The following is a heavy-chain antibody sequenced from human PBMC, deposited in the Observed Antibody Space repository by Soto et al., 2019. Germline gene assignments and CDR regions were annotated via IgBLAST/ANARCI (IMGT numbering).Heavy chain of an antibody. CDR2: IYPGDSDT. CDR1: GYTFSTYW. J-gene: IGHJ6*02. CDR3: ASSNYVDHYYYYVMDV. V-gene: IGHV5-51*01. D-gene: IGHD4-4*01. Sequence: GESLKISCKGSGYTFSTYWIAWVRQMPGKGLEWMGIIYPGDSDTRYSPSFQGQVTISADTSISTAYLQWSSLKASDTAMYYCASSNYVDHYYYYVMDVWGQGTTVTVSS.